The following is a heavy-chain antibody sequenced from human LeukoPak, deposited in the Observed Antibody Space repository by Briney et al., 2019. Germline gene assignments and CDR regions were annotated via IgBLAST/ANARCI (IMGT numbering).Heavy chain of an antibody. V-gene: IGHV1-2*02. D-gene: IGHD3-10*01. J-gene: IGHJ6*02. CDR3: ARADYGSGSYYGYYYYGMDV. CDR2: INPNSGGT. Sequence: ASVKVSCKASGYTFTGYYMHWVRQAPGQGLEWMGWINPNSGGTNYAQKFQGRVTMTRDTSISTAYMELSRLRSDDTAVYYCARADYGSGSYYGYYYYGMDVWGQGTTVTVSS. CDR1: GYTFTGYY.